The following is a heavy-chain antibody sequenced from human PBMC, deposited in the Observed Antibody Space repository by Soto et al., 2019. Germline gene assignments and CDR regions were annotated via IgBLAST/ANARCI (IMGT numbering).Heavy chain of an antibody. J-gene: IGHJ3*02. V-gene: IGHV1-69*10. CDR3: ARGGADIVVVVAAADAFDI. CDR2: ISPNIGKA. CDR1: GGTFSSYA. Sequence: SVKVSCKASGGTFSSYAISWVRQAPGQGLEWMGGISPNIGKANYAQKLQGRVTMTTDTSTSTAYMELRSLRSDDTAVYYCARGGADIVVVVAAADAFDIWGQGTMVTVSS. D-gene: IGHD2-15*01.